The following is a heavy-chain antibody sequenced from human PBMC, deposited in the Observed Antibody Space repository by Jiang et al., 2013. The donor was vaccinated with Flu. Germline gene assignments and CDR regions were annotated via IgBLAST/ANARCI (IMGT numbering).Heavy chain of an antibody. V-gene: IGHV1-46*01. CDR3: ATDTAMVAVSHYYGMDI. J-gene: IGHJ6*02. D-gene: IGHD5-18*01. CDR1: GYTFISYY. CDR2: INPNDGAT. Sequence: GAEVKKPGASVEVSCKASGYTFISYYIHWVRQAPGHGLEWLGIINPNDGATTYAQNFQGRVSITRDTSTNTVHMELNSLRSEDTAVYYCATDTAMVAVSHYYGMDIWGQGTTVIVSS.